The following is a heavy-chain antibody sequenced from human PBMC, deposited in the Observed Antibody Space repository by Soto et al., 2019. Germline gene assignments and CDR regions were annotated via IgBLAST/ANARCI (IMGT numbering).Heavy chain of an antibody. D-gene: IGHD3-22*01. CDR2: IIPILGIA. J-gene: IGHJ6*02. V-gene: IGHV1-69*02. CDR3: ARVPDSSGPYYYYGIDV. CDR1: GGTFSSYT. Sequence: ASVKVSCKASGGTFSSYTISWVRQAPGQGLEWMGRIIPILGIANYAQKFQGRVTITADKSTSTAYMELNSLRAEDTAVYYCARVPDSSGPYYYYGIDVWGQGTTVTVSS.